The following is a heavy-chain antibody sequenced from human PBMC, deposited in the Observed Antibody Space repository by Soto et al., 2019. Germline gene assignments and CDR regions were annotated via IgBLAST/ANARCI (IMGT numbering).Heavy chain of an antibody. Sequence: QVQLQESGPGLVKPSQTLSLTCTVSGGSISTGGYYWTWIRQHPGKGLEWIGYIYYSGSTYYHPSLISRVTIAVDTSKNQFSLKLSSVTAADTAVYYCARGLSVSLFDKWGQGTLVTVSS. CDR3: ARGLSVSLFDK. CDR2: IYYSGST. CDR1: GGSISTGGYY. D-gene: IGHD2-8*01. J-gene: IGHJ4*02. V-gene: IGHV4-31*03.